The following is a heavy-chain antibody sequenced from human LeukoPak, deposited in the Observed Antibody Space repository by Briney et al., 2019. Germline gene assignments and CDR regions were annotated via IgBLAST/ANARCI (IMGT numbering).Heavy chain of an antibody. CDR2: IYYNGRT. CDR3: ARGGTSYSYYGMDV. J-gene: IGHJ6*02. Sequence: SETLSLTCTVSGGSISFYHWSWIRQPPGKGLEWIGYIYYNGRTNYNPSLKSRITISVETSKNQFSLKLSSVTAADTAVYYCARGGTSYSYYGMDVWGQGTTVTVSS. V-gene: IGHV4-59*01. CDR1: GGSISFYH. D-gene: IGHD1-7*01.